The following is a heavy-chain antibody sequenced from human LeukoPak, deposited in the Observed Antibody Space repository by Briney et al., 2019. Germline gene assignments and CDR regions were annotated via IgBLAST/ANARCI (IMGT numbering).Heavy chain of an antibody. CDR3: ARDEPGIAVDVGVY. Sequence: GGSLRLSCAASGFTFSSYEMSWVRQAPGKGLEWVSYISSGGRIKYYADSVKGRFTISRDNAKNSLYLQMNSLRAEDTAVYYCARDEPGIAVDVGVYWGQGTLVTVSS. V-gene: IGHV3-48*03. CDR1: GFTFSSYE. D-gene: IGHD6-19*01. J-gene: IGHJ4*02. CDR2: ISSGGRIK.